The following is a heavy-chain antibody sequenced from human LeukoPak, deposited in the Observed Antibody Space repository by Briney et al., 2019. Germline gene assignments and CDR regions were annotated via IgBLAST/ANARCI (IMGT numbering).Heavy chain of an antibody. CDR3: AKGTSSSRPYYFDY. Sequence: GGSLRLSCAASGFTFSNYAMSWVRQAPGKGLEWVSAITASGGDTFHADSVKGRFTISRDNSKSTLYLQMNSLRAEDTATYFCAKGTSSSRPYYFDYWGQGTLAAVSS. CDR2: ITASGGDT. D-gene: IGHD6-6*01. V-gene: IGHV3-23*01. J-gene: IGHJ4*02. CDR1: GFTFSNYA.